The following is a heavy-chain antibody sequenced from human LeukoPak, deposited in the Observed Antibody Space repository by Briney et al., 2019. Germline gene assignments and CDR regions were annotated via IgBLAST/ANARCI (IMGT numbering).Heavy chain of an antibody. J-gene: IGHJ4*02. CDR1: GGTFSSYA. D-gene: IGHD5-12*01. V-gene: IGHV1-69*01. CDR3: ARAGSDYDYFDY. CDR2: IIPIFGTA. Sequence: SVKVSCKASGGTFSSYAISWVRQAPGQGLEWMGGIIPIFGTANYAQKFQGRVTITADESTSTAYMELSSLRSEDTAVYYCARAGSDYDYFDYWGQGTLVTVSS.